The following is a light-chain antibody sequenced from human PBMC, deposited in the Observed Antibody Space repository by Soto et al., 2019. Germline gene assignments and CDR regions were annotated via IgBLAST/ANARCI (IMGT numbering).Light chain of an antibody. J-gene: IGLJ1*01. CDR2: NVY. V-gene: IGLV2-14*03. CDR1: SSDVGAFNF. CDR3: SSYTVSRTYV. Sequence: QSGLAQPASVSGSPGQSIAISCTGTSSDVGAFNFVPWHQQHSGKAPKLMIYNVYDRPSGVSYRFSGSKYGNTASLTISGLQGEDEADYYCSSYTVSRTYVFGTGTKV.